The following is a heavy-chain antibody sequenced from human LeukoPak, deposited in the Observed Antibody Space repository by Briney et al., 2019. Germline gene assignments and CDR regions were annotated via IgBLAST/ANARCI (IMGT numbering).Heavy chain of an antibody. CDR2: ISYDGSNT. Sequence: GGSLRLSCAASGFTFSNYGMHWVRQAPGEGLEWVAVISYDGSNTYYADSVKGRFTISRDNSKNTLYLQMNSLRTEDTALFYCAKDRDTSGWRYFDYWGQGTLVTVSS. V-gene: IGHV3-30*18. D-gene: IGHD6-19*01. J-gene: IGHJ4*02. CDR1: GFTFSNYG. CDR3: AKDRDTSGWRYFDY.